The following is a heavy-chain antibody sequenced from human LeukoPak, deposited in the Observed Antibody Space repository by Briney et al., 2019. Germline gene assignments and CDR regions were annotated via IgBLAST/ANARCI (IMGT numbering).Heavy chain of an antibody. Sequence: GRSLRLSCAAPGFTFDDYAMHWVRQAPGKGLEWVSGISWNSGSIGYADSVKGRFTISRDNAKNSLYLQMDSLRAEDTALYYCAKDSTVTTAYYFDYWGQGTLVTVSS. D-gene: IGHD4-17*01. CDR1: GFTFDDYA. V-gene: IGHV3-9*01. CDR3: AKDSTVTTAYYFDY. J-gene: IGHJ4*02. CDR2: ISWNSGSI.